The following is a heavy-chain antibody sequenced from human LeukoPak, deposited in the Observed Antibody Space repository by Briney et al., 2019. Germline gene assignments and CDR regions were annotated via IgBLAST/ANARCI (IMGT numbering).Heavy chain of an antibody. V-gene: IGHV3-21*01. CDR2: ISSSSSYI. Sequence: GGSLRLSCAASGFTFSSYAMSWVRQAPGKGLEWVSSISSSSSYICYADSVKGRFTISRDNAKNSLYLQMNSLRAEDTAVYYCARVYYYGSGSYFAFDIWGQGTMVTVSS. D-gene: IGHD3-10*01. CDR3: ARVYYYGSGSYFAFDI. CDR1: GFTFSSYA. J-gene: IGHJ3*02.